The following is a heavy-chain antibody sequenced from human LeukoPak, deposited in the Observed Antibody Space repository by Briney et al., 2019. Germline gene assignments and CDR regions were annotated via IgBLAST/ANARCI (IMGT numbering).Heavy chain of an antibody. CDR3: ARDRGDGYNYGPLDY. V-gene: IGHV3-33*01. Sequence: GGSLRLSCAASGFTFSSYGMHWVRQAPGKGLEWVAVIWYDGSNKYYADSVKGRLAISRDNSKNTLYLQMNSLRAEDTAVYYCARDRGDGYNYGPLDYWGQGTLVTVSS. D-gene: IGHD5-24*01. J-gene: IGHJ4*02. CDR2: IWYDGSNK. CDR1: GFTFSSYG.